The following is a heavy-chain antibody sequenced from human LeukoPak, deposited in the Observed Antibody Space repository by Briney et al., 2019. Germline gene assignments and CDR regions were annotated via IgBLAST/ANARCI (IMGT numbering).Heavy chain of an antibody. Sequence: KPSETLFLTCSVSGGSITSYYWSWIRQPPGEGQEWIGNIYYSGNTNYNPSLKSRVTISVDTSKNQFSLKLSSVTAADTAVYYCARAARHRYYFDYWGQGTLVTVSS. CDR3: ARAARHRYYFDY. V-gene: IGHV4-59*08. D-gene: IGHD6-6*01. CDR1: GGSITSYY. CDR2: IYYSGNT. J-gene: IGHJ4*02.